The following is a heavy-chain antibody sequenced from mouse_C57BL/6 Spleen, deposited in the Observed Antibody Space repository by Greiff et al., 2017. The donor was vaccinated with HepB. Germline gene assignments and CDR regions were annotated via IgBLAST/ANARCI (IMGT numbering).Heavy chain of an antibody. Sequence: QVQLQQSGAELVKPGASVKISCTASGYAFSSYWMHWVKQRPGKGLEWIGQIYPGDGDTNYNGKFKGKATLTADKSSSTAYMQLSSLTSEDSAVYFCARGGATAQATRYWGQGTTLTVSS. CDR3: ARGGATAQATRY. V-gene: IGHV1-80*01. D-gene: IGHD3-2*02. J-gene: IGHJ2*01. CDR1: GYAFSSYW. CDR2: IYPGDGDT.